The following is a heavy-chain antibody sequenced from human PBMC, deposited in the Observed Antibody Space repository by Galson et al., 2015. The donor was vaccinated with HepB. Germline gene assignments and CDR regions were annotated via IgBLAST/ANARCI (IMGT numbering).Heavy chain of an antibody. CDR1: GCSFTSYW. Sequence: QSGAEVKKPGESLKISCTGSGCSFTSYWIGWVRQMPGKGLEWMGIIYPGDSDTRYSPSFQGQVTISADKSISTAYLQWSSLKASDTAMYYCARGPQVLRYFDWLSGGDYWGQGTLVTVSS. CDR3: ARGPQVLRYFDWLSGGDY. J-gene: IGHJ4*02. V-gene: IGHV5-51*01. D-gene: IGHD3-9*01. CDR2: IYPGDSDT.